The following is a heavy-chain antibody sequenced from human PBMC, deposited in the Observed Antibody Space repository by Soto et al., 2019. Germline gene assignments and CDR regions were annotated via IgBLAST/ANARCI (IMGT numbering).Heavy chain of an antibody. V-gene: IGHV3-72*01. J-gene: IGHJ6*02. CDR1: GFTFSDHY. CDR2: TRNKANSYTT. Sequence: EVQLVESGGGLVQPGGSLRLSCAASGFTFSDHYMDWVRQAPGKGLEWVGRTRNKANSYTTEYAASVKGRFTISRDDSKNSLYLQMNRLKTEDTAVYYCARVYYGMDVWGQGTTVTVSS. CDR3: ARVYYGMDV. D-gene: IGHD2-8*01.